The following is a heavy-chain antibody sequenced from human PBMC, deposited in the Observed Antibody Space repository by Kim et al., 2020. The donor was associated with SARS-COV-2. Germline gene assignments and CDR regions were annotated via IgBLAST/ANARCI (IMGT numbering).Heavy chain of an antibody. Sequence: YADSVKRRVTTTRDNAKNSLYLQMNGLRAEDTALYYCAKDRSWNYYYFDYGGQGTLVTVSS. J-gene: IGHJ4*02. CDR3: AKDRSWNYYYFDY. V-gene: IGHV3-9*01. D-gene: IGHD1-7*01.